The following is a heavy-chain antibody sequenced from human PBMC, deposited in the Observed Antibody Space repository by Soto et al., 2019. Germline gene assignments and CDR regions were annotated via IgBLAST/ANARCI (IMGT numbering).Heavy chain of an antibody. V-gene: IGHV1-18*01. CDR2: ISAYNGNT. CDR3: ASPTPGYDYIWGSYSARFDY. D-gene: IGHD3-16*01. Sequence: ASVKVSCKASGYTFTSYGISWVRQAPGQGLEWMGWISAYNGNTNYAQKLQGRVTMTTDTSTSTAYMELRSLRSDDTAVYYCASPTPGYDYIWGSYSARFDYWGQGTLVTVSS. CDR1: GYTFTSYG. J-gene: IGHJ4*02.